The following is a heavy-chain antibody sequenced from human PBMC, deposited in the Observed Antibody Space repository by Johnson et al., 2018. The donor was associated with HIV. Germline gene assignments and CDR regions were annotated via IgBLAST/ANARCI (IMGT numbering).Heavy chain of an antibody. CDR1: GFIFSDAW. D-gene: IGHD2-15*01. CDR3: TTDLPYCSGHDCYNAFDL. J-gene: IGHJ3*01. Sequence: VQLVESGGGLVKPGGSLRLSCAASGFIFSDAWMSWVRQAPGKGLEWVGRINSKTDGGTTDYAAPVTGKFPFSRVDSKNTLYLEMNSLKTEDTAVYYCTTDLPYCSGHDCYNAFDLWGQGTTVIVSS. CDR2: INSKTDGGTT. V-gene: IGHV3-15*01.